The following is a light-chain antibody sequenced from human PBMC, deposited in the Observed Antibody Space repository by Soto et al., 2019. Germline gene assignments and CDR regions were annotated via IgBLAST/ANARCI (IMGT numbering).Light chain of an antibody. V-gene: IGKV3D-15*01. CDR1: QSVSSN. Sequence: EIVMTQSPTILSVSPGERATLSCRASQSVSSNLAWYQQKPGQPPRLLMYGVYTRAPGTPASFSGSGAGTEFTLTISSLQSEDSAVYYCQQYDKWPPRTFGQGTKVEIK. J-gene: IGKJ1*01. CDR3: QQYDKWPPRT. CDR2: GVY.